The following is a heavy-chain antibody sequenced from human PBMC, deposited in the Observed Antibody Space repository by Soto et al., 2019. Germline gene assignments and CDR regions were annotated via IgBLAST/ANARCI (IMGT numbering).Heavy chain of an antibody. J-gene: IGHJ5*02. D-gene: IGHD3-22*01. CDR3: ARGADYDSSGIRLTGFDP. Sequence: EVQLVESGGGLVQPGGSLRLSCAASGFTFSSYDMNWVRQAPGKGLEWVSYISSSSSTIYYADSVKGRFTISSDNAKNPLYPLMNSLRDEDTAGDYWARGADYDSSGIRLTGFDPWGQGTLVTVSA. CDR1: GFTFSSYD. V-gene: IGHV3-48*02. CDR2: ISSSSSTI.